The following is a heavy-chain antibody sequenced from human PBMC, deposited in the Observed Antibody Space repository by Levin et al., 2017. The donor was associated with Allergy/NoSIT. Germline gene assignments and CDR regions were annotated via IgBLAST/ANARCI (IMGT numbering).Heavy chain of an antibody. Sequence: GGSLRLSCAASGFTFSNYAMHWVRQAPGKGLEWVAVISYDGSNKYYADSVKGRFTFSRDNSKNTLYLEMNSLRRDDTGVYYCARDREYSSSWWTYFDYWGQGTLVTVSS. V-gene: IGHV3-30-3*01. CDR3: ARDREYSSSWWTYFDY. D-gene: IGHD6-13*01. CDR1: GFTFSNYA. J-gene: IGHJ4*02. CDR2: ISYDGSNK.